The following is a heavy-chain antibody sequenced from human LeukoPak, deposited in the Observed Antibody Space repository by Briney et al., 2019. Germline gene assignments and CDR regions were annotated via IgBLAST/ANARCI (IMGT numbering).Heavy chain of an antibody. CDR1: GFTFNNYA. CDR3: AKEIMETTYFDY. CDR2: ISGSGGNT. V-gene: IGHV3-23*01. Sequence: AGGSQRLSCAASGFTFNNYAMSWVRQAPGKGLEWVSAISGSGGNTYYADSVKGRFTISRDNSKNTLYLQMNSLRAEDTAVYYCAKEIMETTYFDYWGQGTLVTVSS. D-gene: IGHD3-16*01. J-gene: IGHJ4*02.